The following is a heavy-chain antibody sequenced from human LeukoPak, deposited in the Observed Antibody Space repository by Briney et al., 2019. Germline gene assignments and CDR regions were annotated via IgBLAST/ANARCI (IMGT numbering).Heavy chain of an antibody. CDR1: GGSISSSSYY. V-gene: IGHV4-39*01. J-gene: IGHJ4*02. Sequence: SETLSLTCTVSGGSISSSSYYWGWIRQPSGKGLEWVGSIYYSGSTYYNPSLKSRVTISVDTSKNQFSLKLSSVTAADTAVYYCARHPGGSFTLFDYWGQGTLVTVSS. D-gene: IGHD2-15*01. CDR3: ARHPGGSFTLFDY. CDR2: IYYSGST.